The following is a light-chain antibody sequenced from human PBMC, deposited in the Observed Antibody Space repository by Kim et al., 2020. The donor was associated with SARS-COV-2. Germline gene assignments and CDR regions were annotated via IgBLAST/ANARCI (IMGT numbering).Light chain of an antibody. J-gene: IGLJ2*01. CDR3: SSYTSSSTFV. Sequence: GQSSTFSCTGTSSDVGYSDFVSWYQQHPGKVPKLTIYEVTERPSGVSSRFSGSKSGNTASLTISGLQAEDEADYYCSSYTSSSTFVFGGGTQLTVL. V-gene: IGLV2-23*02. CDR2: EVT. CDR1: SSDVGYSDF.